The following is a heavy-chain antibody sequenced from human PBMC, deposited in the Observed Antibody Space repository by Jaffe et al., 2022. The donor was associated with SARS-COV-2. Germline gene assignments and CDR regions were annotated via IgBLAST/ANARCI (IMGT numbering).Heavy chain of an antibody. D-gene: IGHD3-16*01. Sequence: EVQLVESGGGLVQPGGSLRLSCAASGFTFSSYWMSWVRQAPGKGLEWVANIKQDGSEKYYVDSVKGRFTISRDNAKNSLYLQMNSLRAEDTAVYYCARDTRGSSRPRGTLFDYWGQGTLVTVSS. CDR2: IKQDGSEK. CDR1: GFTFSSYW. V-gene: IGHV3-7*03. J-gene: IGHJ4*02. CDR3: ARDTRGSSRPRGTLFDY.